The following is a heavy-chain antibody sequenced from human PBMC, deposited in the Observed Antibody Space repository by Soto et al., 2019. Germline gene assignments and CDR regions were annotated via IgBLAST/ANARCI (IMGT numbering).Heavy chain of an antibody. CDR3: AIIAVAGVDY. CDR1: GFTFSSYG. D-gene: IGHD6-19*01. Sequence: GGSLRLSCAASGFTFSSYGMHWVRQAPGKGLEWVAVISYDGSNKYYADSVKGRFTISRDNSKNTLYLQMNSLRAEDTAVYYCAIIAVAGVDYWGQGTLATVSS. CDR2: ISYDGSNK. J-gene: IGHJ4*02. V-gene: IGHV3-30*03.